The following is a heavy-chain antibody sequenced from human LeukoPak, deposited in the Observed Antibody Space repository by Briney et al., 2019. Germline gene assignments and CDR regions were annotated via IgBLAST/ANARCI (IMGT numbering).Heavy chain of an antibody. CDR2: ISAYNGNT. CDR1: GYTFTSYG. J-gene: IGHJ3*02. V-gene: IGHV1-18*01. CDR3: ARNVGPRDYYDSSGYYTPGAFDI. Sequence: ASVKVSCKASGYTFTSYGISWVRQAPGQGLEWMGWISAYNGNTNYAQKLQGRVTMTTDTSTSTAYMELRSLRSDDTAVYYCARNVGPRDYYDSSGYYTPGAFDIWGKGTMVTVS. D-gene: IGHD3-22*01.